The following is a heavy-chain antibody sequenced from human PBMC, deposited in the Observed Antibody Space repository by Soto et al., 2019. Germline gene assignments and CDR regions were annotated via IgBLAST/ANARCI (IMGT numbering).Heavy chain of an antibody. CDR3: TTIYYYDSSGYHLGY. D-gene: IGHD3-22*01. CDR1: GFTFSNAW. J-gene: IGHJ4*02. CDR2: IKSKTDGGTT. V-gene: IGHV3-15*07. Sequence: GGSLRLSCAASGFTFSNAWMNWVRQAPGKGLEWVGRIKSKTDGGTTDYAAPVKGRFTISRDDSKNTLYLQMNSLKTEDTAVYYCTTIYYYDSSGYHLGYWGQGTLVTVSS.